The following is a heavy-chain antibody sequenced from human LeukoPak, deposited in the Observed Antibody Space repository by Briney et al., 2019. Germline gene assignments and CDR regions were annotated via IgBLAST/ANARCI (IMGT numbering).Heavy chain of an antibody. D-gene: IGHD3-3*01. CDR2: IYYSGST. CDR1: GGSINSGDYY. Sequence: SETLSLTCTVSGGSINSGDYYWSWIRQPPGKGLEWIGYIYYSGSTYYNPSLKSRVTISVDTSKNQFSLKLSSVTAADTAVYYCARGDFWSGYVPSWFDPWGQGTLVTVSS. J-gene: IGHJ5*02. V-gene: IGHV4-30-4*08. CDR3: ARGDFWSGYVPSWFDP.